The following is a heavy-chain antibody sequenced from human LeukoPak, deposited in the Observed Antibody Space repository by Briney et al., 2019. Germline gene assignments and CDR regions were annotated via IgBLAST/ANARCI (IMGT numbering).Heavy chain of an antibody. V-gene: IGHV1-8*03. Sequence: ASVKVSSKASGYTFTNYDINWVRRAAGQGLEWMGWMNPNSGATGYAQNFQGRVTITRSTSITTAYMELSSLRSEDTAVYYCARMRSTWAYDNWLDAWGQGTLVTVSS. D-gene: IGHD2-8*01. CDR2: MNPNSGAT. J-gene: IGHJ5*01. CDR3: ARMRSTWAYDNWLDA. CDR1: GYTFTNYD.